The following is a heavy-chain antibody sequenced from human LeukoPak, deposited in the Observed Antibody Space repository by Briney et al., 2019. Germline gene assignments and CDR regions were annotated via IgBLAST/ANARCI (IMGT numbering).Heavy chain of an antibody. CDR3: ARVGSSRGWFDP. J-gene: IGHJ5*02. CDR2: ISSSGTTT. CDR1: GFTFSDHY. V-gene: IGHV3-11*01. D-gene: IGHD3-10*01. Sequence: GGPLRLSCTGSGFTFSDHYMTWIRQAPGKGLEWISYISSSGTTTYYADSVKGRFTISRANAETSVYLQMEGLRADDTAVYYCARVGSSRGWFDPWGHGTLVTVSS.